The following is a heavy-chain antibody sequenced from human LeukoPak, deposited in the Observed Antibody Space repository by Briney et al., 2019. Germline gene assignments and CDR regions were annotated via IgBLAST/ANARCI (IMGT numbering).Heavy chain of an antibody. CDR2: IYPGDSDT. CDR3: ARGRHYYDSSGPPLGLDY. CDR1: GYSFTNYW. V-gene: IGHV5-51*01. Sequence: GESLKISCKGSGYSFTNYWIGWVRQMPGKGLEWMGIIYPGDSDTRYSPSFQGQVTISADKSISTAYLQWSSLKASDTAMYYCARGRHYYDSSGPPLGLDYWGQGTLVTVSS. D-gene: IGHD3-22*01. J-gene: IGHJ4*02.